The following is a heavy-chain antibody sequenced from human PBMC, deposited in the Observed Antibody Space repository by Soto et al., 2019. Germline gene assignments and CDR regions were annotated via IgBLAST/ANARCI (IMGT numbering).Heavy chain of an antibody. V-gene: IGHV1-69*02. Sequence: QVQLVQSGAEVKKPGASVKVSFKASGGTFSSYTINWVRRAPGQGLEWMGRIIPILGIANYAHKFQGRVTITADKSTSSAYTELSSLSSEDTAGYYCASVGDQVENYWGQGTLVTVSS. CDR1: GGTFSSYT. D-gene: IGHD2-21*01. J-gene: IGHJ4*02. CDR3: ASVGDQVENY. CDR2: IIPILGIA.